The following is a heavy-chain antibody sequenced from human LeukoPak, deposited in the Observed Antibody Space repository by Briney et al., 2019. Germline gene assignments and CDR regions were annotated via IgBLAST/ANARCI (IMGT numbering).Heavy chain of an antibody. D-gene: IGHD6-25*01. CDR3: ARVSGAYYYNYGMDV. V-gene: IGHV3-30*19. J-gene: IGHJ6*02. Sequence: PGRSLRLSCAASGFTFSSYGMHWVRQAPGKGLEWVAVIRYGNLQYYADSVKGRFTVSKDNFKDTLYLHMNGLRPEDSAVYYCARVSGAYYYNYGMDVWGQGTTVTVSS. CDR1: GFTFSSYG. CDR2: IRYGNLQ.